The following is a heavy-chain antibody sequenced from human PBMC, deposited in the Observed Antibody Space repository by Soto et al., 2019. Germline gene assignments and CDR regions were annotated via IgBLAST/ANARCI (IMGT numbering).Heavy chain of an antibody. CDR1: GGSIRISDYF. Sequence: SETLSLTCTVSGGSIRISDYFWGWIRQPTGKALEWIASVYHSGSTYYNPSLKSRVTMSVDTSNNRFALTLNSVTAADTAVYYCARDSGWFDPWGQGTLVTVSS. J-gene: IGHJ5*02. V-gene: IGHV4-39*01. D-gene: IGHD7-27*01. CDR3: ARDSGWFDP. CDR2: VYHSGST.